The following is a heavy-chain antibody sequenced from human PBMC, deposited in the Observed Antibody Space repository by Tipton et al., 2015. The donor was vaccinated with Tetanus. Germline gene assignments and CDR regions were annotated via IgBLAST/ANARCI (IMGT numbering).Heavy chain of an antibody. J-gene: IGHJ4*02. D-gene: IGHD1-26*01. V-gene: IGHV4-39*01. CDR2: TYYSGSP. Sequence: TLSLTCSVSGGYVSTSGHYWGWIRQAPGKGLEWPGSTYYSGSPHYNPSLNSRVTVFADPSKNQFSLNLISVTAADTAVYYCARQGYNGTYQFDYWGQGILVTVSS. CDR1: GGYVSTSGHY. CDR3: ARQGYNGTYQFDY.